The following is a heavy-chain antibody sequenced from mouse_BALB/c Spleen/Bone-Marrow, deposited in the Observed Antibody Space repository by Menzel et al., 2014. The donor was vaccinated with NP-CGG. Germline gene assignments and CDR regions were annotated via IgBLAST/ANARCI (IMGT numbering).Heavy chain of an antibody. CDR2: IYPGNVNT. Sequence: QVQLQQPGPELVKPGASVRISCKASNYTFTTYYIYWVKQRPGQGLEWIGWIYPGNVNTKYNEKFKAKAILTADKSSSTAYMQLSSLTSEDSAVYFCARSRYGSYYGYWGQGTPLTVSS. CDR1: NYTFTTYY. CDR3: ARSRYGSYYGY. V-gene: IGHV1S56*01. D-gene: IGHD1-1*01. J-gene: IGHJ2*01.